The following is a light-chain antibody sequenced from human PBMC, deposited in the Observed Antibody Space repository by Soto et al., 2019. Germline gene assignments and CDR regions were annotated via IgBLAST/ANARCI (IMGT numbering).Light chain of an antibody. V-gene: IGLV2-14*01. CDR1: SSDVGGYIY. CDR2: DVT. CDR3: SSYTTSSSYV. Sequence: QSLLTQPASVSGSPGQSITLSCTGTSSDVGGYIYVSWYQQHPGKAPKLMIYDVTSRPSGVSYRFSGSKSGNTASLTISGLQAEDEADYYCSSYTTSSSYVFGTGTKVTVL. J-gene: IGLJ1*01.